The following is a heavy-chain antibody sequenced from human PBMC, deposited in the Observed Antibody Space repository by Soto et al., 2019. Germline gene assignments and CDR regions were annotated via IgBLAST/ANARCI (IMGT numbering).Heavy chain of an antibody. CDR2: IKPDGSEE. V-gene: IGHV3-7*05. Sequence: EVRLVESGGDLVQPGGSLRLSCAASGFIFSSSWMTWVRQAPGKGLEWVATIKPDGSEEYYVDSVKGRFAVSRDNAQNSLYLQMSSLRADDTAVYYCARKDYYYETSNAGWFDPWGQGTLVTVSS. J-gene: IGHJ5*02. CDR1: GFIFSSSW. CDR3: ARKDYYYETSNAGWFDP. D-gene: IGHD3-22*01.